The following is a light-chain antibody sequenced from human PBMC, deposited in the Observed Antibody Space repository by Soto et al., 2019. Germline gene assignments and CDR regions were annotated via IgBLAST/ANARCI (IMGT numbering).Light chain of an antibody. Sequence: ENVLTQSPGTLSLSPGARAPLSCRASQTVYNGFLAWYQQKPGQAPRLLIYGASSGATGIPDRFSGSGSGTDFTLTISSLEPEDFAVYYCQQYVSSPRTFGQGTKVDIK. V-gene: IGKV3-20*01. CDR1: QTVYNGF. J-gene: IGKJ1*01. CDR3: QQYVSSPRT. CDR2: GAS.